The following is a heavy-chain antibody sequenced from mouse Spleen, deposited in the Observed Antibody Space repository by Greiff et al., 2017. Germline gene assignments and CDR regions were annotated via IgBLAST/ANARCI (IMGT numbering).Heavy chain of an antibody. Sequence: EVKVEESGGGLVKPGGSLKLSCAASGFTFSSYAMSWVRQTPEKRLEWVATISSGGSYTYYPDSVKGRFTISRDNAKNTLYLQMSSLRSEDTAMYYCARADGYLYWYFDVWGAGTTVTVSS. D-gene: IGHD2-3*01. J-gene: IGHJ1*01. V-gene: IGHV5-9-1*01. CDR3: ARADGYLYWYFDV. CDR1: GFTFSSYA. CDR2: ISSGGSYT.